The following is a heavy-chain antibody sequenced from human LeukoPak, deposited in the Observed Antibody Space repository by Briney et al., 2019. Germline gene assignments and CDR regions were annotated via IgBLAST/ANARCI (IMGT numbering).Heavy chain of an antibody. J-gene: IGHJ4*02. CDR3: ARRGSIAARRYFDY. V-gene: IGHV4-59*05. Sequence: SETLSLTCTVSGDSFSHGYWSWIRQPPGKGLEWIGSIYYSGSTYYNPSLKSRVTISVDTSKNQFSLKLSSVTAADTAVYYCARRGSIAARRYFDYWGQGTLVTVSS. CDR2: IYYSGST. D-gene: IGHD6-6*01. CDR1: GDSFSHGY.